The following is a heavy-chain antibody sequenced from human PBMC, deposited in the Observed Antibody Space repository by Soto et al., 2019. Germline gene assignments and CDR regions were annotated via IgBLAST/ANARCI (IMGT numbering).Heavy chain of an antibody. CDR1: GYSLSPYY. CDR3: ATYCGGDTCPPGPWK. V-gene: IGHV1-46*03. D-gene: IGHD2-21*01. J-gene: IGHJ3*01. Sequence: QVHLVQSGAEVKKPGASVKVYCKSSGYSLSPYYMPWVLQAPGQGLEWMALINPNGGSTKNAQKFQGRVTVTRDTSTSTVYRELSRLTSEDTATYYCATYCGGDTCPPGPWKWGQGTMVTVSS. CDR2: INPNGGST.